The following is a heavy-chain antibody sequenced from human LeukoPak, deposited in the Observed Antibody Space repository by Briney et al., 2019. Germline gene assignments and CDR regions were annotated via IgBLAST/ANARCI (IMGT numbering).Heavy chain of an antibody. Sequence: GGSLRLSCAASGFTFSSYSMNWVRQAPGKGLEWVSYISSSSSTIYYADSVKGRFTISRDNAKNSLYLRMNSLRAEDTAVYYCARELLDYWGQGTLVTVSS. V-gene: IGHV3-48*01. J-gene: IGHJ4*02. CDR3: ARELLDY. CDR1: GFTFSSYS. CDR2: ISSSSSTI.